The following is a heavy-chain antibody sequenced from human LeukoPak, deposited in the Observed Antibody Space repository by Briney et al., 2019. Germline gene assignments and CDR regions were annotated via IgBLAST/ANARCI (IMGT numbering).Heavy chain of an antibody. D-gene: IGHD3-22*01. Sequence: SETLSLTCTVSGGSVSSGSYYWSWIRQPPGKGLEWIGYIYYSGSTNYNPSLKSRVTISVDTSKNQFSLKLSSVTAADTAVYYCARDSYHDRSGYYSIGPHYWYFDLWGRGTLVTVSS. CDR3: ARDSYHDRSGYYSIGPHYWYFDL. CDR2: IYYSGST. V-gene: IGHV4-61*01. CDR1: GGSVSSGSYY. J-gene: IGHJ2*01.